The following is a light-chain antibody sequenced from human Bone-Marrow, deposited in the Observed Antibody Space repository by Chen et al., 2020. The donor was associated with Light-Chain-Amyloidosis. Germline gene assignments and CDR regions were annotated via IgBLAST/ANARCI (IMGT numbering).Light chain of an antibody. V-gene: IGKV2D-29*01. CDR2: EVS. CDR1: HSLLHSDGRTY. CDR3: MQRIQLPRT. J-gene: IGKJ1*01. Sequence: DILMTQTPLSLSVTPGQPASISCKSSHSLLHSDGRTYLFWFLQKPGQPPQLLMYEVSTRFSGVPDKFTGSGSGTHFTLNISRVEAEDVGIYYCMQRIQLPRTFGQGTKVEIK.